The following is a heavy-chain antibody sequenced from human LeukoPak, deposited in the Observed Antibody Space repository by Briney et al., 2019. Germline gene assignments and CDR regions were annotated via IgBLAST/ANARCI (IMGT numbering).Heavy chain of an antibody. CDR3: ARDLLDSTMAFDI. CDR1: GYSISSGYY. J-gene: IGHJ3*02. Sequence: SETLSLTCTVSGYSISSGYYWGWIRQPPGKGLEWIGSIHHSGSTYYNPSLKSRVTISVDTSKNQFSLKLSSVTAADTAVYYCARDLLDSTMAFDIWGQGTMVTVSS. D-gene: IGHD1-14*01. CDR2: IHHSGST. V-gene: IGHV4-38-2*02.